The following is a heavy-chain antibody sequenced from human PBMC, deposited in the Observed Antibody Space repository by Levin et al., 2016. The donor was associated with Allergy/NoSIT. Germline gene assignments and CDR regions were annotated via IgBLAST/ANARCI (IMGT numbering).Heavy chain of an antibody. CDR3: ARKGPYYYGMDV. V-gene: IGHV2-26*01. CDR2: ISSDDEG. CDR1: GFSLSNARMG. Sequence: SGPTLVKPTETLTLTCTVSGFSLSNARMGVSWIRHPPGKALEWLAHISSDDEGSYTTSLKSRLTIFRDTSKSQVVLTMTNMDPVDTATYYCARKGPYYYGMDVWGQGTTVTVSS. J-gene: IGHJ6*02.